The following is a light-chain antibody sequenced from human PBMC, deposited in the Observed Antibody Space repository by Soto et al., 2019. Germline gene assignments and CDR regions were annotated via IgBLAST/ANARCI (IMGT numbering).Light chain of an antibody. J-gene: IGKJ2*01. CDR3: QQFYTTPRT. Sequence: DIVMTQSPDSLAVSVGERATINCKSSQSVLYTSINKNYLAWYQQKPGQPPKLLIYWASTRESGVPDRFSGSGSGTDFTLTISSLQAEDVAVYYCQQFYTTPRTFGQGTKLEIK. V-gene: IGKV4-1*01. CDR1: QSVLYTSINKNY. CDR2: WAS.